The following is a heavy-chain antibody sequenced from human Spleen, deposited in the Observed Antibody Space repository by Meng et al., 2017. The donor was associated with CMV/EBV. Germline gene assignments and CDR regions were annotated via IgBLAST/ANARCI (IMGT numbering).Heavy chain of an antibody. Sequence: SVKVSCKASGGTFSSYAISWVRQAPGQGLEWMGGIIPIFGTANYAQKFQGRVTITTDESTSTAYMELRSLRSDDTAVYYCARVRGTGYCSSTSCFSNWFDPWGQGTLVTVSS. CDR2: IIPIFGTA. D-gene: IGHD2-2*01. J-gene: IGHJ5*02. V-gene: IGHV1-69*05. CDR3: ARVRGTGYCSSTSCFSNWFDP. CDR1: GGTFSSYA.